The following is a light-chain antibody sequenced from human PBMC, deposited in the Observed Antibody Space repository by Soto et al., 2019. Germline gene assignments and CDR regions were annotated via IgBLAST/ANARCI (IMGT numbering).Light chain of an antibody. CDR3: QQYESYSPLT. CDR1: QSIGRW. Sequence: DIQMTQSPSTLSASVGHRVTITCRASQSIGRWLAWYQQKPGKAPKLLIHAASTLERGVPSRFRGSGSGTEFALTITSLQPDDLATYYCQQYESYSPLTFGGGTKVDIK. V-gene: IGKV1-5*03. J-gene: IGKJ4*01. CDR2: AAS.